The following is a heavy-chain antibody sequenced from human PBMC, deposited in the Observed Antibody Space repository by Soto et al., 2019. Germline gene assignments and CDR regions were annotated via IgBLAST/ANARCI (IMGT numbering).Heavy chain of an antibody. V-gene: IGHV1-69*06. CDR3: ARDLSSMVSRDYYYYGMDV. J-gene: IGHJ6*02. CDR2: IIPIFDTA. Sequence: QVQLVQSGAEVKKPGSSVKVSCKASGGTFSSYAISWVRQAPGQGLEWMGGIIPIFDTANYAQKFQGRVTITADKSTSTADMELSSLRSEDTAVYFCARDLSSMVSRDYYYYGMDVWGQGTTVTVSS. D-gene: IGHD3-10*01. CDR1: GGTFSSYA.